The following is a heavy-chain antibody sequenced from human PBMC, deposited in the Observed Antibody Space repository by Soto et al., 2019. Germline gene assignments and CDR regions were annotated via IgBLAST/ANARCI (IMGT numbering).Heavy chain of an antibody. CDR1: GFTFSDHY. J-gene: IGHJ4*02. CDR2: IKNKANSYTT. Sequence: EVQLVESGGGLVQPGGSLRLSCAASGFTFSDHYMDWVRQAPGKGLEWVGRIKNKANSYTTEYAASVKGRFTISRDDSKNSLYLQMDSLRTEDTAVYYCSRNRRVIRVFEYWGQGVLVTVSS. V-gene: IGHV3-72*01. D-gene: IGHD2-21*01. CDR3: SRNRRVIRVFEY.